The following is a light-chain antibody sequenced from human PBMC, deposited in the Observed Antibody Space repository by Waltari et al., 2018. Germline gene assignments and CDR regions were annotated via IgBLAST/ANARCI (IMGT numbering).Light chain of an antibody. V-gene: IGKV4-1*01. CDR3: HQYFNTPFT. J-gene: IGKJ3*01. CDR1: QTVFYISNNHSY. Sequence: DIVMTQSPDSLAVSLGERAPINCKSSQTVFYISNNHSYLAWYQQKPGQPPKLLIYWASTRESGVPDRFSGSGSATDFSLTIGSLQAEDVAVYYCHQYFNTPFTFGPGTRVDIK. CDR2: WAS.